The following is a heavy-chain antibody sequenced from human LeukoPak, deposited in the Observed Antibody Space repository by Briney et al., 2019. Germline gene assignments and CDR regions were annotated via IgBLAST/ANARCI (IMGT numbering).Heavy chain of an antibody. J-gene: IGHJ4*02. V-gene: IGHV1-3*01. CDR1: GYTFTSYA. D-gene: IGHD2-21*02. CDR3: ARDAVTAAPFDY. Sequence: ASVKVSCKASGYTFTSYAMHWVRQAPGQRLEWMGWINAGNGNTKYSQKFQGRVTITRDTSASTAYMELSSLSSEDTAVYYCARDAVTAAPFDYWGQGTLVTVSS. CDR2: INAGNGNT.